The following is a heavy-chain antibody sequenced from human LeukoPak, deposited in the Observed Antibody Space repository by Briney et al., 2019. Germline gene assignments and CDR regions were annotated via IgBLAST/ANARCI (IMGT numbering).Heavy chain of an antibody. Sequence: GGSLRPSCAASGFTFSSYEMKWVRQAPGKGLEWVSYISSSGSTIYYADSVKGRFTISRDNAKNSLYLQMNSLRAEDTAVDYCAKCPDPTIAVAGVYYYYYMDVWGKGTTVTVSS. CDR1: GFTFSSYE. V-gene: IGHV3-48*03. J-gene: IGHJ6*03. CDR2: ISSSGSTI. D-gene: IGHD6-19*01. CDR3: AKCPDPTIAVAGVYYYYYMDV.